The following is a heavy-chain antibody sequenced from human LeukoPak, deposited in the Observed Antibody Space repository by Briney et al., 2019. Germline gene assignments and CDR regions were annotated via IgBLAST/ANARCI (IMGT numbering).Heavy chain of an antibody. CDR2: IYYSGNT. D-gene: IGHD3-22*01. V-gene: IGHV4-59*01. J-gene: IGHJ2*01. CDR3: ARDRDSSGLRDFDL. CDR1: GGSISRYY. Sequence: SETLSLTCTVSGGSISRYYWSWIRQPPGKGLEWIGYIYYSGNTNYNPSLKSRVSISIDTSKNQFSLQLSSVTAADTAVYYCARDRDSSGLRDFDLWGRGTLVTVSA.